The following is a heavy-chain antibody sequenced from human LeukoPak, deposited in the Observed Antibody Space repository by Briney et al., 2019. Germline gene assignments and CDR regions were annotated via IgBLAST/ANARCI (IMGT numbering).Heavy chain of an antibody. CDR3: ARELERRRSYYYGMDV. Sequence: ASVKVSCKASGYTLTAYYMDWVRQAPGQGLEWMGRINPRTGGTSYAVKFQGRVTMTRDTSISTAYMELSRLRSDDTAVYYCARELERRRSYYYGMDVWGQGTTVTVSS. CDR2: INPRTGGT. D-gene: IGHD1-1*01. J-gene: IGHJ6*02. V-gene: IGHV1-2*06. CDR1: GYTLTAYY.